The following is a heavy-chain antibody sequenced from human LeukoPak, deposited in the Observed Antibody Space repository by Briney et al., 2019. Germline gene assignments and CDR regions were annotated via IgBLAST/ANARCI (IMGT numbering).Heavy chain of an antibody. CDR2: IYYSGST. V-gene: IGHV4-59*08. J-gene: IGHJ6*02. D-gene: IGHD6-13*01. CDR1: GGSISSYY. CDR3: ARQDGGAAAGVYYYYYGMDV. Sequence: SETLSLTCTVPGGSISSYYWSWIRQPPGKGLEWIGYIYYSGSTNYNPSLKSRVTISVDTSKNQFSLKLSSVTAADTAVYYCARQDGGAAAGVYYYYYGMDVWGQGTTVTVSS.